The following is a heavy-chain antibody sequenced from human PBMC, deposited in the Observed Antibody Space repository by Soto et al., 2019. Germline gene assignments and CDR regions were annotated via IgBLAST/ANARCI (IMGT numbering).Heavy chain of an antibody. V-gene: IGHV4-34*01. Sequence: QVQLQHWGAGLLKPSETLALTCAVYGGSFSGYYWGWIRQPPGKGLEWIGEINHRGSTNYNPSLKSRVTISLDTSKNQFSLKLSSVTATDTAVYYCARGDSFYNWFDPWGQGTLVTVSS. CDR2: INHRGST. D-gene: IGHD5-18*01. J-gene: IGHJ5*02. CDR3: ARGDSFYNWFDP. CDR1: GGSFSGYY.